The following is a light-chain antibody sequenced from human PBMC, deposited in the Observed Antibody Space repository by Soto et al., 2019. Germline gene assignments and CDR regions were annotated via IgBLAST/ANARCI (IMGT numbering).Light chain of an antibody. CDR3: QQSYSTPVH. CDR1: QSISTY. Sequence: DIRMTQSPTSLSASVGDRVTITCRASQSISTYLNWYQQKPGKAPTLLIYSASYLQTGVPSRFSGSGSGTDFTLTISSLQPEDFAIYFCQQSYSTPVHFGQGTKLEIK. CDR2: SAS. V-gene: IGKV1-39*01. J-gene: IGKJ2*01.